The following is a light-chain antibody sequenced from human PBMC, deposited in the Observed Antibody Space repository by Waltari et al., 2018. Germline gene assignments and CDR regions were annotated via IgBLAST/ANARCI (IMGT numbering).Light chain of an antibody. J-gene: IGLJ1*01. CDR2: EVS. CDR3: SSYAGSNIV. CDR1: SSHVVGYNY. Sequence: QSALTQPPSASGSPAPSVTISCTGTSSHVVGYNYFSWYQQHPGKAPKVMIYEVSKRPAGVPDRFSGSKSGNTASLTVSGLQTEDEADYYCSSYAGSNIVFGTGTKVTVL. V-gene: IGLV2-8*01.